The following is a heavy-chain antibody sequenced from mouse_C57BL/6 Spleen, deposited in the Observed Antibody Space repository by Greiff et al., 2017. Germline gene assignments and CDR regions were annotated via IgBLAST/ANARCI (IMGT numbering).Heavy chain of an antibody. CDR1: GFTFSSYG. CDR3: ARQDGYGRGWFAY. V-gene: IGHV5-6*02. J-gene: IGHJ3*01. D-gene: IGHD2-2*01. CDR2: ISSGGSYT. Sequence: DVMLVESGGDLVKPGGSLKLSCAASGFTFSSYGMSWVRQTPDKRLEWVATISSGGSYTYYPDSVKGRFTISRDNAKNTLYLQMSSLKSEDTAMYYCARQDGYGRGWFAYWGQGTLVTVSA.